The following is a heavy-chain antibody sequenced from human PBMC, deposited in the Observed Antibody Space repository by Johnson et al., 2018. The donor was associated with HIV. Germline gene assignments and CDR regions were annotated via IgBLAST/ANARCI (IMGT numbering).Heavy chain of an antibody. J-gene: IGHJ3*02. CDR1: GFTFSNAW. CDR2: IKSKTDGGTT. Sequence: VQLVESGGGLVKPGGSLRLSCAASGFTFSNAWMSWVRQAPGKGLEWVGRIKSKTDGGTTAYAAPVKGRFTISSDNAMNSLYLQMNSRRAEDTAVYYCARVDPLFTMIDGGAFDIWGPGTMVTVSS. V-gene: IGHV3-15*01. D-gene: IGHD3-22*01. CDR3: ARVDPLFTMIDGGAFDI.